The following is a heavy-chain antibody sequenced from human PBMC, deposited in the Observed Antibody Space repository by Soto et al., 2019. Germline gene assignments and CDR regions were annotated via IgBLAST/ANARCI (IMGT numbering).Heavy chain of an antibody. CDR3: ARGLNSSSWWPYYYYMDV. J-gene: IGHJ6*03. V-gene: IGHV3-48*01. D-gene: IGHD6-13*01. CDR1: GFTFSSYS. CDR2: ISSSSSTI. Sequence: GESLKISCAASGFTFSSYSMNWVRQAPGKGLEWVSYISSSSSTIYYADSVKGRFTISRDNAKNSLYLQMNSLRAEDTAVYYCARGLNSSSWWPYYYYMDVWGKGTTVTVSS.